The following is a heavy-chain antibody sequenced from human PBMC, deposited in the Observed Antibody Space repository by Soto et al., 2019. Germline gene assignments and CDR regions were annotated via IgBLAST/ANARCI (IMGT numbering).Heavy chain of an antibody. CDR2: INPNSGGT. V-gene: IGHV1-2*04. Sequence: ASAKVSCKASGYTFTSYSMNSVRQAPGQGLEWMGWINPNSGGTNYAQKFNGWVTMTRDMSISTAYMELSRLRSDDTAVYYCARGVTIFGVGQYYFDYWGQGTLVTVSS. D-gene: IGHD3-3*01. CDR1: GYTFTSYS. J-gene: IGHJ4*02. CDR3: ARGVTIFGVGQYYFDY.